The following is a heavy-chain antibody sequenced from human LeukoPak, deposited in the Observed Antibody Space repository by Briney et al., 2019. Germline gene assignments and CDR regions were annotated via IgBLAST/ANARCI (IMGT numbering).Heavy chain of an antibody. CDR3: AKDMRRREGAAAGEFDY. CDR2: ISWNSGSI. CDR1: GFTFDDYA. V-gene: IGHV3-9*03. D-gene: IGHD6-13*01. J-gene: IGHJ4*02. Sequence: GRSLRLSCEASGFTFDDYAMHWVRQAPGKGLEWVSGISWNSGSIGYADSVKGRFTISRDNAKNSLYLQMNSLRAEDMALYYCAKDMRRREGAAAGEFDYWGQGTLVTVSS.